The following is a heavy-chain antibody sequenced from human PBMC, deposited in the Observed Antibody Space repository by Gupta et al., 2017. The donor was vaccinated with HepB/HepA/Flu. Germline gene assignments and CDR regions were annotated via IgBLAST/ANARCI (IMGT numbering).Heavy chain of an antibody. CDR1: GFTFNGHW. V-gene: IGHV3-74*03. CDR3: ARGYQWGLDY. CDR2: TYVDGGNT. Sequence: EVQLVESGGGSVQPGGSLRLSCAASGFTFNGHWIHWVRQSPGKGLVWASQTYVDGGNTEFVDSVKGRFTVSRDNAKNTLYLQMNSLTVEDTAVYYCARGYQWGLDYWGQGALVTVSS. D-gene: IGHD1-26*01. J-gene: IGHJ4*02.